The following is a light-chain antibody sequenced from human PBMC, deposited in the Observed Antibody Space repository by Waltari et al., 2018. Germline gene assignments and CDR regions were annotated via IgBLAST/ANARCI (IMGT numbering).Light chain of an antibody. CDR1: QDVGSY. CDR3: QQYYTFPPT. V-gene: IGKV1-8*01. J-gene: IGKJ4*01. Sequence: AIRITQSPSSLSASRGDRVSITWRTSQDVGSYLAWYQQTPGRAPSLLLYSASTLQSGVPSRFIGAGSRTNFTLTITCLQYDDFAAYFCQQYYTFPPTFGGGTRVEIK. CDR2: SAS.